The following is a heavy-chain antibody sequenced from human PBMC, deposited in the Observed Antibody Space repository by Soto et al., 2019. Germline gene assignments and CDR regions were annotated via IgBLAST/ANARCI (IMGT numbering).Heavy chain of an antibody. Sequence: QVQLVESGGGVVQPGRSLRLSYAASGFTFSSYAMHWVRQAPGKGLEWVAVISYDGSNKYYADSVKGRFTISRDNSKNTLYLQMNSLRAEDTAVYYCASGEVVVISGGWGQGTLVTVSS. CDR1: GFTFSSYA. V-gene: IGHV3-30-3*01. CDR2: ISYDGSNK. D-gene: IGHD3-22*01. CDR3: ASGEVVVISGG. J-gene: IGHJ4*02.